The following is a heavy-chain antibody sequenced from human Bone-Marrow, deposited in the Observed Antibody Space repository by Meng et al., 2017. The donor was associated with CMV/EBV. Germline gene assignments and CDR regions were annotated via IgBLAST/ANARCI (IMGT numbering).Heavy chain of an antibody. Sequence: SETLSLTCTVSGGSISSYYWSWIRQPPGKGLEWIGYIYYSGTTNYNPSLKSRVTISVDTSKNQFSLKLSSVTAADTAVYYCARGSYSTDYYFDYWGQGTRVTVSS. J-gene: IGHJ4*02. V-gene: IGHV4-59*01. CDR3: ARGSYSTDYYFDY. CDR2: IYYSGTT. D-gene: IGHD6-13*01. CDR1: GGSISSYY.